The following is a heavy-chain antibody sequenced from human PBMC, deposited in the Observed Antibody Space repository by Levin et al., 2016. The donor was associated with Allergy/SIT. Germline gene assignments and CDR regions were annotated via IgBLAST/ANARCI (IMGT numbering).Heavy chain of an antibody. CDR3: VKMGCTSVNCYYGNSDT. J-gene: IGHJ5*02. CDR1: GFTFNDYA. D-gene: IGHD2-21*01. V-gene: IGHV3-9*01. Sequence: GGSLRLSCAASGFTFNDYAMHWVRQAPGKGLEWVSGISWDGTKKFYADSVKGRFTVSRDNAKKSLHLEMTSLRHEDTALYFCVKMGCTSVNCYYGNSDTWGQGTQVLVSS. CDR2: ISWDGTKK.